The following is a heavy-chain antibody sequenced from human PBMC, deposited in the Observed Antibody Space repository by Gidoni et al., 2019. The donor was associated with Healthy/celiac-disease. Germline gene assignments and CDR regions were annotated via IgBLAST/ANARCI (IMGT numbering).Heavy chain of an antibody. CDR3: AKDLAPRYSYGFDY. V-gene: IGHV3-9*01. CDR1: GFTFADYA. CDR2: ISWNSGSI. D-gene: IGHD5-18*01. Sequence: EVQLVESGGGLVQPGRSLRLSCAASGFTFADYAMHWVRQAPGKGLEWVSGISWNSGSIGYADSVKGRFTISRDNAKNSLYLQMNSLRAEDTALYYCAKDLAPRYSYGFDYWGQGTLVTVSS. J-gene: IGHJ4*02.